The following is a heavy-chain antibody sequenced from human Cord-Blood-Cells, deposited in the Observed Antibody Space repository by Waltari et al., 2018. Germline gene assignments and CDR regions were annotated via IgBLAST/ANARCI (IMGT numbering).Heavy chain of an antibody. J-gene: IGHJ4*02. D-gene: IGHD3-10*01. Sequence: QVQLQQWGAGRLKPPDTLSLTGAVYGGSFGGSYCSWIRQPPGTGLEWIGEINHSGSTNYNPSLKSRVTISVDTSKNQFSLKLSSVTAADTAVYYCARGRGFRYFDYWGQGTLVTVSS. CDR1: GGSFGGSY. CDR2: INHSGST. CDR3: ARGRGFRYFDY. V-gene: IGHV4-34*01.